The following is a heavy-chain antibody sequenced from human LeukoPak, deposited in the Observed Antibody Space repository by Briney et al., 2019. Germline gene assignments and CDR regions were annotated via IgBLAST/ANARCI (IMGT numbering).Heavy chain of an antibody. J-gene: IGHJ4*02. CDR2: INDSGST. CDR1: NGSFSGYY. CDR3: ARTSSSGLVGGYYFDY. Sequence: PSETLSLTCAVYNGSFSGYYWSWIRQPPGKGLEWIGEINDSGSTNYKSSLRSRVTISVDTSKNQFALNLNSMTAADTAVYYCARTSSSGLVGGYYFDYWGQGTLVTVSS. D-gene: IGHD6-19*01. V-gene: IGHV4-34*01.